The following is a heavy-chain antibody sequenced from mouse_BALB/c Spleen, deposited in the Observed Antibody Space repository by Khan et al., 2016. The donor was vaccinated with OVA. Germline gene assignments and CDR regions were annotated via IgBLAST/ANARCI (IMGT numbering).Heavy chain of an antibody. CDR2: IYPGNSDT. J-gene: IGHJ2*01. CDR3: TRNGYGNYESWDY. Sequence: VQLKESGTVLARPGASVKMSCKASGYTFTSYWMHWVKQRPGQGLEWIGAIYPGNSDTNYNQKFKGKAKLTAVTSTRTAYMELNSLTNEDSAVYYCTRNGYGNYESWDYWGQGTTLTVSS. V-gene: IGHV1-5*01. CDR1: GYTFTSYW. D-gene: IGHD2-1*01.